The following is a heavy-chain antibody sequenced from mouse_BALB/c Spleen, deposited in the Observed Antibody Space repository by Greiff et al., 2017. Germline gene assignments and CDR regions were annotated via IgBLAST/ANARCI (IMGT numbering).Heavy chain of an antibody. D-gene: IGHD1-1*02. J-gene: IGHJ3*01. V-gene: IGHV3-6*02. CDR3: ARDRGGGPAWFAY. Sequence: EVKLEESGPGLVKPSQSLSLTCSVTGYSITSGYYWNWIRQFPGNKLEWMGYISYDGSNNYNPSLKNRISITRDTSKNQFFLKLNSVTTEDTATYYCARDRGGGPAWFAYWGQGTLVTVSA. CDR1: GYSITSGYY. CDR2: ISYDGSN.